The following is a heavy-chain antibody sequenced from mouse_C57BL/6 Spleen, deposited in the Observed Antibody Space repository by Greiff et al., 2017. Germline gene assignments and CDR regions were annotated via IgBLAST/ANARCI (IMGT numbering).Heavy chain of an antibody. CDR3: ARVGYDYDGEYYFDH. J-gene: IGHJ2*01. D-gene: IGHD2-4*01. V-gene: IGHV1-42*01. CDR2: INPSTGGT. CDR1: GYSFTGYY. Sequence: VQLQQSGPELVKPGASVKISCKASGYSFTGYYMNWVKQSPEKSLEWIGEINPSTGGTTYNQKFKAKATLTVDKSSSTAYMQLKSLTSEDSAVYYCARVGYDYDGEYYFDHWGQGTTRTVSS.